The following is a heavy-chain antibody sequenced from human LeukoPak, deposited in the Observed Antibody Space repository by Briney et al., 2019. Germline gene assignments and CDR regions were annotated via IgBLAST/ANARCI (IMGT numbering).Heavy chain of an antibody. CDR3: ARGWLAETTVVTPYNY. CDR2: IIPIFGTA. V-gene: IGHV1-69*13. Sequence: ASVKVSCKASGGTFSSYAISWVRQAPGQGLEWMGGIIPIFGTANYAQKFQGRVTITADGSTSTAYMELSSLRSEDTAVYYCARGWLAETTVVTPYNYWGQGTLVTVSS. J-gene: IGHJ4*02. CDR1: GGTFSSYA. D-gene: IGHD4-23*01.